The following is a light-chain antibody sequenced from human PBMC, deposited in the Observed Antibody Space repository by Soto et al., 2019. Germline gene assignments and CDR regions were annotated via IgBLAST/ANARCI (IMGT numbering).Light chain of an antibody. CDR2: DAS. CDR3: QQSYSTLMYT. J-gene: IGKJ2*01. CDR1: QGISSA. V-gene: IGKV1-13*02. Sequence: AIQLTQSPSSLSASVGDRVTITCRASQGISSALAWYQQKPGKAPKLLIYDASSLESGVPSRFGGSGSGTDFTLTISSLQPEDFATYYCQQSYSTLMYTFGQGTKLEIK.